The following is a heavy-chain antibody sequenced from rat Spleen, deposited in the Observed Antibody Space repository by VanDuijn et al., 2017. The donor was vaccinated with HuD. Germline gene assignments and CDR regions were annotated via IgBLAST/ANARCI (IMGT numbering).Heavy chain of an antibody. Sequence: EVQLVESGGGLVQPGRSMKLSCAASGFTFSNYDMAWVRQAPKKGLEWVATISYDGSSTNYRDSVKGRFTISRDNAKSTLYLQMDSLRSEDTATYYCARSNPLFDYWGQGVMVTVSS. CDR1: GFTFSNYD. CDR2: ISYDGSST. D-gene: IGHD3-1*01. V-gene: IGHV5-7*01. CDR3: ARSNPLFDY. J-gene: IGHJ2*01.